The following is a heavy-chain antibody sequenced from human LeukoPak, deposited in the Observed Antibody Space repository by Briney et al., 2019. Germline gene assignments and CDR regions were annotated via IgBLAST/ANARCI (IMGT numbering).Heavy chain of an antibody. D-gene: IGHD5-12*01. CDR1: GGTFSSYA. CDR3: AREGVATTNFDYYGMDV. J-gene: IGHJ6*02. V-gene: IGHV1-69*13. CDR2: IIPIFGTA. Sequence: SVKVSCKASGGTFSSYAISWVRPAPGQGLEWMGGIIPIFGTANYAQKFQGRVTMTADESTSTAYMELSSLRSEDTAVYYCAREGVATTNFDYYGMDVWGQGTTVTVSS.